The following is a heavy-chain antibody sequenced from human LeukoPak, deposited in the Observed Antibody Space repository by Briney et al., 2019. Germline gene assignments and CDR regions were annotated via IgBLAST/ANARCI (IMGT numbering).Heavy chain of an antibody. CDR2: INPNSGGT. J-gene: IGHJ4*02. V-gene: IGHV1-2*02. CDR1: GYTFIGYY. Sequence: ASVTVSCTASGYTFIGYYMHWVRQAPGQGLEWMGWINPNSGGTKYAQKFQGRVTMTRDTSISTAYMELSRLRSDDTAVYYCATEVTDWGQGTLVTVSS. D-gene: IGHD5-18*01. CDR3: ATEVTD.